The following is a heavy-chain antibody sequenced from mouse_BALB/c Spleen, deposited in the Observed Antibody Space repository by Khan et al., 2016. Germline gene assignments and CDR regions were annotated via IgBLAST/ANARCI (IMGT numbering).Heavy chain of an antibody. V-gene: IGHV1-9*01. CDR2: ILPGSGTT. J-gene: IGHJ3*01. CDR1: GYTFSSYW. CDR3: ARGTY. Sequence: QVQLQQSGAELMKPGASVKMSCKASGYTFSSYWIEWVKQRPGHGLEWIGEILPGSGTTNYNENFKVKATFTADTSSHTAYMQLSTLTSEDSAVYYCARGTYWGQGTLVTVSA.